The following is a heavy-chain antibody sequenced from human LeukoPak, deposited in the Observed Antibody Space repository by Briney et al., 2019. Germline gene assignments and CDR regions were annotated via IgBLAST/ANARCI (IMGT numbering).Heavy chain of an antibody. Sequence: GGSLRLSCAASGFTFSSYWMSWVRQAPGKGLEWVANIKQDGSEKYYVDSVKGRFTISRDNAKNSLYLQMNSLRAEDTAVYYCARGDPPEYGSSFDYWGQGTLATVSS. CDR1: GFTFSSYW. V-gene: IGHV3-7*03. CDR2: IKQDGSEK. CDR3: ARGDPPEYGSSFDY. D-gene: IGHD3-10*01. J-gene: IGHJ4*02.